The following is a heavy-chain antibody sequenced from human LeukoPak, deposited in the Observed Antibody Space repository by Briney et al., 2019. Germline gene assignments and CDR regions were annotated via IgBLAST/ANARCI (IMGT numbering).Heavy chain of an antibody. CDR1: GFNFSSYS. CDR3: ARDTYGDYRYNWFDP. V-gene: IGHV3-21*01. Sequence: GRSLRLSCAASGFNFSSYSMNWVGQAPGKGLDWVSSISSSSSYIYYADSVKDRFTISRDNAKNSLYLQMNSLRAEDTAVYYCARDTYGDYRYNWFDPWGQGTLVTVSS. J-gene: IGHJ5*02. D-gene: IGHD4-17*01. CDR2: ISSSSSYI.